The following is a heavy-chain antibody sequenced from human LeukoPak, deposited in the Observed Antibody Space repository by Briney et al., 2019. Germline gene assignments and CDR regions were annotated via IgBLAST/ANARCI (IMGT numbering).Heavy chain of an antibody. CDR2: IYHSGST. D-gene: IGHD3-10*01. CDR1: GYSINSGYY. V-gene: IGHV4-38-2*01. Sequence: SETLSLTCAVPGYSINSGYYWGWIRQPPGKGLGWIGIIYHSGSTYYNPSLRSRVTISVDTSKNQFSLKLSSVTAADTAVYYCARQTSYYSGSGSYYPGYYFDYWGQGTLVTVSS. J-gene: IGHJ4*02. CDR3: ARQTSYYSGSGSYYPGYYFDY.